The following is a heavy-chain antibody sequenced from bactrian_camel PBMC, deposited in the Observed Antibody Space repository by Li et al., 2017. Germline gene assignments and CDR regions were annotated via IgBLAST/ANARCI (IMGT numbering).Heavy chain of an antibody. CDR2: ITFDGTT. Sequence: HVQLVESGGGSVQDGGSLRLSCAVSGYAYMGWYRQAPGNECDLVAIITFDGTTDYNDSVKGRFTISQDSAKNTVYLHMKNLKPEDTAMYYCATATDCRWTGSPTWTPMANYWGQGTQVTVS. J-gene: IGHJ4*01. V-gene: IGHV3S53*01. CDR3: ATATDCRWTGSPTWTPMANY. D-gene: IGHD1*01. CDR1: GYAY.